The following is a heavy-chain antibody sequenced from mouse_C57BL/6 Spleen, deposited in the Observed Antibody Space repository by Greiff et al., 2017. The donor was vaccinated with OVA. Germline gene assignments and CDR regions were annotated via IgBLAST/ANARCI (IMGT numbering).Heavy chain of an antibody. CDR1: GYTFTDYY. Sequence: EVQLQQSGPELVKPGASVKISCKASGYTFTDYYMNWVKQSHGKSLEWIGDINPNNGGTSYNQKFKGKATLTVDKSSSTAYMELRSLTSEDSAVYYCASDDGYSYFDYWGQGTTLTVSS. J-gene: IGHJ2*01. CDR2: INPNNGGT. V-gene: IGHV1-26*01. CDR3: ASDDGYSYFDY. D-gene: IGHD2-3*01.